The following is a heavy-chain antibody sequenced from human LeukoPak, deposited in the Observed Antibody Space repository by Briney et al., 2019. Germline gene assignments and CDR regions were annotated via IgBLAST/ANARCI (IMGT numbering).Heavy chain of an antibody. CDR1: GITFSGFW. D-gene: IGHD6-6*01. Sequence: GGSLRLSCAVSGITFSGFWMSWSRQAPGKGLEWVASINSDGSEGYYADVVKGRFTISRDNAKNSLYLQINSLRAEDTAVYYCARSSYSSSSSVWGQGTMVTVSS. CDR2: INSDGSEG. CDR3: ARSSYSSSSSV. V-gene: IGHV3-7*03. J-gene: IGHJ3*01.